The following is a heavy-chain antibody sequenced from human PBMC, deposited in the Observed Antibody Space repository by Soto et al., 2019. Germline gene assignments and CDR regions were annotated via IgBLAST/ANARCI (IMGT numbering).Heavy chain of an antibody. Sequence: QGHLVQSGAEVKKPGASVKVSCKASGYTFTRYGISWVRQAPGQGLEWMGWISGYNGDTNYAQNLQGRVTMTIDTSTTPAYMELRRLPSDDTAVYYCAKNGQPPYYYYGLDVWGQGTTVTVSS. D-gene: IGHD2-8*01. CDR3: AKNGQPPYYYYGLDV. J-gene: IGHJ6*02. CDR2: ISGYNGDT. CDR1: GYTFTRYG. V-gene: IGHV1-18*01.